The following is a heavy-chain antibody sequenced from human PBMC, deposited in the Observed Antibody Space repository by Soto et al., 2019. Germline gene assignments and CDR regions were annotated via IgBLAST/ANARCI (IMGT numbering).Heavy chain of an antibody. V-gene: IGHV4-39*01. CDR2: ISDSEST. J-gene: IGHJ5*02. Sequence: QLQLQASGPGLVKPSETLSLTCTVSGGSISGSSYYWGWIRQPPGKGPEWIGSISDSESTYYNLSLKSRITMSVDTSKNQFSLKLSSVSAADTAVYYCARQNPLNWFDPWGQGTLVTVSS. CDR1: GGSISGSSYY. CDR3: ARQNPLNWFDP.